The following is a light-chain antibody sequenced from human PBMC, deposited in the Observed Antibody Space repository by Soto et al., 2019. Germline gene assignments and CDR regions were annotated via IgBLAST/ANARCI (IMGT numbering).Light chain of an antibody. Sequence: QSALTQPASVSGSPGQSITISCTGTSSDVGSYNLVSWYQQHPGKAPKLMIYEVSKRPSGVSNRFSSSKSGNTASLTSSGLQAEDEAYYYCCSYAGSSTLVFGGGTKVTVL. CDR2: EVS. V-gene: IGLV2-23*02. CDR3: CSYAGSSTLV. J-gene: IGLJ2*01. CDR1: SSDVGSYNL.